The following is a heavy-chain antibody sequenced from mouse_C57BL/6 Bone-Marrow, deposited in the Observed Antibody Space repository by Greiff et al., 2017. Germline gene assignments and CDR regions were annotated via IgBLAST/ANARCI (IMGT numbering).Heavy chain of an antibody. CDR3: ARDRGQLRLNYFDY. D-gene: IGHD3-2*02. CDR2: ISDGGSYT. V-gene: IGHV5-4*01. J-gene: IGHJ2*01. Sequence: EVQLVESGGGLVKPGGSLKLSCAASGFTFSSYAMSWVRQTPEKRLEWVATISDGGSYTYYPDNVKGRFTISRDKAKNNLYLQMSHLKSEETAMYYCARDRGQLRLNYFDYWGQGTTLTVSS. CDR1: GFTFSSYA.